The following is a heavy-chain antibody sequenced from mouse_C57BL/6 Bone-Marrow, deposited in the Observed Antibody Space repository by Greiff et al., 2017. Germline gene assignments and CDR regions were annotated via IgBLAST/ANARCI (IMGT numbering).Heavy chain of an antibody. CDR1: GYTFTSYG. J-gene: IGHJ4*01. CDR3: ARMGFYAMDY. Sequence: QVQLQQSGAELARPGASVKLSCKASGYTFTSYGISWVKQRTGQGLEWIGEIYPRSGTTYYNEKFKGKATLTADKSSSTAYMELRSLTSEDSAVYFCARMGFYAMDYWGQGTSVTVSS. V-gene: IGHV1-81*01. CDR2: IYPRSGTT.